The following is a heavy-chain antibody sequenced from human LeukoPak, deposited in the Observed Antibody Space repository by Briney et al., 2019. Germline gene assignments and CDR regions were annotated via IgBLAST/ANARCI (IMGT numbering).Heavy chain of an antibody. CDR2: ISSSSSYT. D-gene: IGHD5-12*01. CDR3: ARGRDIVATRTSPYYYYGMDV. V-gene: IGHV3-11*06. J-gene: IGHJ6*04. CDR1: GFTFSDYY. Sequence: GGPLRLSCAASGFTFSDYYKSWIRQAPGKGLGWVSYISSSSSYTNYADSVKGRFTISRDNAKNSLYLQMNSLRAEDTAVYYCARGRDIVATRTSPYYYYGMDVWGKGTTVTVSS.